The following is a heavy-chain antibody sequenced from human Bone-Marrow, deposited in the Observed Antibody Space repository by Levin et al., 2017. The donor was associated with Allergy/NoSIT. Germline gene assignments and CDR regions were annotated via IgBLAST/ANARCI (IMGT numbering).Heavy chain of an antibody. CDR2: IYYSGNT. CDR3: ARHGSWYFDL. D-gene: IGHD1-26*01. Sequence: SETLSLSCTVSGGSLSGYYWSWIRQPPGKGLEWIGYIYYSGNTKYNPSLKSRVTISVDTSKNLFSLNLSSVTAADTAVYYCARHGSWYFDLWGRGTLVTVSS. CDR1: GGSLSGYY. J-gene: IGHJ2*01. V-gene: IGHV4-59*08.